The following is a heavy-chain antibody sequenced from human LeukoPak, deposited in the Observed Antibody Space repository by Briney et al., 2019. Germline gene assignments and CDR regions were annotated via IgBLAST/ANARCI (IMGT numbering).Heavy chain of an antibody. V-gene: IGHV4-59*12. Sequence: PSETLSLTCTVSGGFMSNYFWTCIRQPPGKGLEWIGSIYYSGSTYYNPSHKSRVTISADTSRNQFSLKLSSVTAADTAVYYCARVNTAMTADGGFDYWGQGTLVTVSS. CDR2: IYYSGST. D-gene: IGHD5-18*01. CDR3: ARVNTAMTADGGFDY. CDR1: GGFMSNYF. J-gene: IGHJ4*02.